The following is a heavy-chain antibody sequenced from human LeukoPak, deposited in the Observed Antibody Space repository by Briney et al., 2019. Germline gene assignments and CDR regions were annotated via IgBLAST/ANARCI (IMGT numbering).Heavy chain of an antibody. CDR1: GFTFSRSA. CDR2: ISSSGNT. J-gene: IGHJ4*02. D-gene: IGHD6-13*01. Sequence: GGYERPSVEAPGFTFSRSARSWVRQTPGKGLDWVSSISSSGNTYHADSVKGRFTISRDNSKNMLYLQMNSLRAEDTAVYYCVKGRISEDGLDFWGQGTLVTVSS. CDR3: VKGRISEDGLDF. V-gene: IGHV3-23*01.